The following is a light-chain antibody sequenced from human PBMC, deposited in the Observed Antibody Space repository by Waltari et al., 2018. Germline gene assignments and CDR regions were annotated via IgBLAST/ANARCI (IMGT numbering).Light chain of an antibody. V-gene: IGKV1-39*01. CDR1: QSISTA. CDR3: HQSYKAPQT. J-gene: IGKJ4*01. Sequence: DIQMTQSPSSLSASVGDRVTITCRERQSISTALSWYLQKPGKAPKLLIYSASLLHVGVPSRFRGSGSGTDFTLTISNLQPEDFATYFCHQSYKAPQTFGGGTRLEIK. CDR2: SAS.